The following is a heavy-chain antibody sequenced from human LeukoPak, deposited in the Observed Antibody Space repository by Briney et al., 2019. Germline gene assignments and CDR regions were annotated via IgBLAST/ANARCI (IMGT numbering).Heavy chain of an antibody. CDR1: GFTFSNSV. CDR2: ILGTGDYT. V-gene: IGHV3-23*01. J-gene: IGHJ4*02. Sequence: GGSLRLSCVASGFTFSNSVMTWVRQAPGKGLEWVSSILGTGDYTYFANSVKGRFTISRDNSKNTLYLQMNSLKAGDTAIYYCARGSKGTYDYWGQGTLVTVSS. CDR3: ARGSKGTYDY.